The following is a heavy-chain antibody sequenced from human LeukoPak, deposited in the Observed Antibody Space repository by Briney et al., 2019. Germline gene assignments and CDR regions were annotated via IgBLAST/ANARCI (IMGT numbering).Heavy chain of an antibody. CDR2: IYTSGST. Sequence: SETLSLTCTVSGGSISSGSYYWSWIRQPAGKGLEWIGRIYTSGSTNYNPSLKSRVTISVDTSKNQFSLKLSSVTAADTAVYYCARGHSSGLFDYWGQGTLVTVSS. CDR1: GGSISSGSYY. D-gene: IGHD6-19*01. CDR3: ARGHSSGLFDY. V-gene: IGHV4-61*02. J-gene: IGHJ4*02.